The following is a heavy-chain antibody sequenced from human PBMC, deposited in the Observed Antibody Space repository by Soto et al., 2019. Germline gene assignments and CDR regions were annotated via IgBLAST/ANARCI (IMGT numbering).Heavy chain of an antibody. CDR1: GFTFSSYA. Sequence: GGSLRLSCAASGFTFSSYAMSWVRQAPGKGLEWVSAISGSGGSTYYADSVKGRFTISRDNSKNTLYLQMNSLRAEDTAVYYCAKDGYCSGGSCSHDAFDIWGQGTMVTVSS. V-gene: IGHV3-23*01. D-gene: IGHD2-15*01. J-gene: IGHJ3*02. CDR3: AKDGYCSGGSCSHDAFDI. CDR2: ISGSGGST.